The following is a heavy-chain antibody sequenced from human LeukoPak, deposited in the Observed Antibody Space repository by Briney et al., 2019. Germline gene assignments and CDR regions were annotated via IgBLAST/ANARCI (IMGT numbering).Heavy chain of an antibody. CDR2: ISYDGRNK. D-gene: IGHD6-13*01. Sequence: GGSLRLSCAASGFIFSSYAMHWVRQAPGKGLEWVAVISYDGRNKYYADSVKGRFTISRDNSKNTLYLQMDSLRAEDTAVYYCARDRSSSIYGMDVWGQGTTVTVSS. V-gene: IGHV3-30*04. CDR1: GFIFSSYA. J-gene: IGHJ6*02. CDR3: ARDRSSSIYGMDV.